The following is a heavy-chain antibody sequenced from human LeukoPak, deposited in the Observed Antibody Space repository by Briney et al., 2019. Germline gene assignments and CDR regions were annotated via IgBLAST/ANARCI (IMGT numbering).Heavy chain of an antibody. CDR2: INHSGST. D-gene: IGHD1-14*01. V-gene: IGHV4-34*01. J-gene: IGHJ4*02. Sequence: SETLSLTCAVYGGSFSGYYWSWIRQPPGKGLEWIGEINHSGSTNYNPSLKSRVTISVDTSKNQFSLTLSSVTAADTAVYYCARDHGYFDYWGQGTLVTVSS. CDR3: ARDHGYFDY. CDR1: GGSFSGYY.